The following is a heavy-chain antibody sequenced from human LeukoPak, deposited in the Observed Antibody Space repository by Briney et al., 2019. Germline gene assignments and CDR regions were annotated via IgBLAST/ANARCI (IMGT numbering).Heavy chain of an antibody. CDR3: ARLSGTAVTSSRVFHY. CDR2: ISGSGDST. CDR1: GFTFTTYA. D-gene: IGHD4-17*01. V-gene: IGHV3-23*01. Sequence: GGSLRLSCAASGFTFTTYAMSWVRQAPGKGLEWVSAISGSGDSTYYADSAKGRFTLSRDNSDNTLFPQMNSLRAEDTAVYYCARLSGTAVTSSRVFHYWGQGTLVTVSS. J-gene: IGHJ4*02.